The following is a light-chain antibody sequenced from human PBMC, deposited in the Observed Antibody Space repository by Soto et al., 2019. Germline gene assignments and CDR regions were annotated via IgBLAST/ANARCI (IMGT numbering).Light chain of an antibody. V-gene: IGLV2-14*01. CDR3: SSYTSSSTYA. Sequence: SALTQPASVSGFPGQAITITCTGTSSDVGGYNYVSWYQQHPGKASKLMIYDVSNRPSGFSNRFSGSKSGNTASLTISGLQAEDEADYYCSSYTSSSTYAFGTGTKVTVL. J-gene: IGLJ1*01. CDR1: SSDVGGYNY. CDR2: DVS.